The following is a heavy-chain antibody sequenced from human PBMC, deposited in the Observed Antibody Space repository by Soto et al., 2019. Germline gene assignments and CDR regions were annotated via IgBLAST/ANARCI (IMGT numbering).Heavy chain of an antibody. CDR2: ISGSGGST. CDR3: AKDGRIAAAGSAWFDP. CDR1: GFTFSSYA. Sequence: PGGSLRLSCAASGFTFSSYAMSWVRQAPGKGLEWVSAISGSGGSTYYADSVKGRFTISRDNSKNTLYLQMNSLRAEDTAVYYCAKDGRIAAAGSAWFDPWGQGTLVTVSS. D-gene: IGHD6-13*01. J-gene: IGHJ5*02. V-gene: IGHV3-23*01.